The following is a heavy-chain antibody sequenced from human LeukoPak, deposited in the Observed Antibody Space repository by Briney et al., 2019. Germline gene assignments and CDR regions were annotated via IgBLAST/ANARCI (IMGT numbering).Heavy chain of an antibody. CDR1: GFTVSSNY. CDR2: INWNGGST. V-gene: IGHV3-20*04. J-gene: IGHJ4*02. CDR3: ARDPPDIVVVPAADTVTNRFDY. D-gene: IGHD2-2*01. Sequence: PGGSLRLSCAASGFTVSSNYMSWVRQAPGKGLEWVSGINWNGGSTGYADSVKGRFTISRDNAKNSLYLQMNSLRAEDTALYYCARDPPDIVVVPAADTVTNRFDYWGQGTLVTVSS.